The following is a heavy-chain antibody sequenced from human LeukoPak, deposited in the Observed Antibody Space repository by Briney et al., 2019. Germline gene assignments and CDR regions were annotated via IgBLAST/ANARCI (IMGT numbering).Heavy chain of an antibody. CDR3: STASLH. V-gene: IGHV3-15*01. CDR1: GFTFSRYA. Sequence: KPGGSLRLSCAASGFTFSRYAMSWDRQAPGKGLEWVGRIRSKTDGGTADYAAPVKGRFTVSRDDSKNTLYLQLNSLKTDDTGVYYCSTASLHWGQGTMVTVS. J-gene: IGHJ3*01. CDR2: IRSKTDGGTA.